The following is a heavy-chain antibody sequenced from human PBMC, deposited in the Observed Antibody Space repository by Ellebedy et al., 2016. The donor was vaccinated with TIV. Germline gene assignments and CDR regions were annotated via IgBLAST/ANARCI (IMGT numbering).Heavy chain of an antibody. CDR2: IWYDGSNK. D-gene: IGHD4-17*01. CDR1: GFTVSSNY. CDR3: ARDSRFTVTVNGYYYYGMDV. V-gene: IGHV3-33*08. Sequence: GESLKISCAASGFTVSSNYMSWVRQAPGKGLEWVAVIWYDGSNKYYADSVKGRFTISRDNSKNTLYLQMNSLRAEDTAVYYCARDSRFTVTVNGYYYYGMDVWGQGTTVTVSS. J-gene: IGHJ6*02.